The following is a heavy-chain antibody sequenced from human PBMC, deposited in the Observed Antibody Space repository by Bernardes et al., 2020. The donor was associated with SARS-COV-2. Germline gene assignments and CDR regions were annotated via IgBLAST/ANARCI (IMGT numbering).Heavy chain of an antibody. CDR2: INHSGST. V-gene: IGHV4-34*01. D-gene: IGHD3-10*01. CDR1: GGSFRGYY. Sequence: SETLSRTCAVYGGSFRGYYWSWIRQPPGKGLEWIGEINHSGSTNYNPSLKSRVTISVDTSKNQFSLKLSSVTAADTAVYYCARGRMKGGSGSNAGVYWGQGTLVTVSS. J-gene: IGHJ4*02. CDR3: ARGRMKGGSGSNAGVY.